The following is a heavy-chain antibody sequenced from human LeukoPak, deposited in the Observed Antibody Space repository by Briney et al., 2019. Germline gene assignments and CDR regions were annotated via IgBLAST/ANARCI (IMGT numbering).Heavy chain of an antibody. CDR1: GCSFTSYW. Sequence: GESLKISCKGSGCSFTSYWIGWVRQVPGKGLEWMVIIYPGDSDTRYSPSFQGQVTISADKSISTAYLQWSSLKASDTAMYYCAILDGVPAAEGYYYYGMDVWGQGTTVTVSS. J-gene: IGHJ6*02. V-gene: IGHV5-51*01. CDR3: AILDGVPAAEGYYYYGMDV. CDR2: IYPGDSDT. D-gene: IGHD2-2*01.